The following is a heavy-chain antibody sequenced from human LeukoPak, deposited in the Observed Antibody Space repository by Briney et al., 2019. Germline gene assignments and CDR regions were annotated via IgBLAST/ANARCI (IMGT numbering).Heavy chain of an antibody. CDR3: ARVSSSYEPDY. V-gene: IGHV1-69*04. CDR2: IIPILGIA. D-gene: IGHD5-18*01. Sequence: SVKVSCKAPGGTFSSYAISWVRQAPGQGLEWMGRIIPILGIANYAQKFQGRVTITADKSTSTAYMELSSLRSEDTAVYYCARVSSSYEPDYWGQGTLVTVSS. J-gene: IGHJ4*02. CDR1: GGTFSSYA.